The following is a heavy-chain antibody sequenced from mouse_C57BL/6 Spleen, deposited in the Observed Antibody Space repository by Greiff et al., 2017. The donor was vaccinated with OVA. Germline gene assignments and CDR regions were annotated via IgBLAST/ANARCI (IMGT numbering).Heavy chain of an antibody. Sequence: VQLQQSGAELVKPGDSVKISCKASGYAFSSYWMNWVKQRPGKGLEWIGQIYPGGGDTNYNGKFKGKATLTADKSSSTAYMQLSSLTSEDCAVYFCASSILTGLFAYWGQGTLVTVSA. CDR3: ASSILTGLFAY. CDR2: IYPGGGDT. CDR1: GYAFSSYW. J-gene: IGHJ3*01. V-gene: IGHV1-80*01. D-gene: IGHD4-1*01.